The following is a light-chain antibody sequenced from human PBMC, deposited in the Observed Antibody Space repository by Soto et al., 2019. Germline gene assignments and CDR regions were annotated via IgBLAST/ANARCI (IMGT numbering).Light chain of an antibody. CDR2: LEGSGSY. Sequence: QSVLTQSPSASASLGSSVKLTCTLSSGHSSYIIAWHQQQPGKAPRYLMKLEGSGSYNKGSGVPDRFSGSSSGADRYLTISNLQFEDEADYYCETWESNTQVFGTGTSSPS. CDR3: ETWESNTQV. CDR1: SGHSSYI. V-gene: IGLV4-60*02. J-gene: IGLJ1*01.